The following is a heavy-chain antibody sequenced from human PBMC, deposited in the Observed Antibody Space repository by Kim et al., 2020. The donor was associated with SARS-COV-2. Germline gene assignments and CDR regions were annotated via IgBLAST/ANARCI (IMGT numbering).Heavy chain of an antibody. Sequence: NPPLKSRVTISVDTSKNQFSLKPSSVTAADTAVYYCARVPTPYYYYYMDVWGKGTTVTVSS. CDR3: ARVPTPYYYYYMDV. J-gene: IGHJ6*03. V-gene: IGHV4-59*01.